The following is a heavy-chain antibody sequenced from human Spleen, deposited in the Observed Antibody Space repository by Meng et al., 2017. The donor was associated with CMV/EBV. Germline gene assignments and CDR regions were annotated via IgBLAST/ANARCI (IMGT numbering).Heavy chain of an antibody. CDR3: ARANYGDYVN. CDR1: GTNFTGYY. V-gene: IGHV1-2*02. J-gene: IGHJ4*02. Sequence: KCSWQASGTNFTGYYMHWVRQAPGQGLEWMGWINPNSGGTNYAQKFQGRVTMTRDTSISTAYMELSRLRSDDTAVYYCARANYGDYVNWGQGTLVTVSS. D-gene: IGHD4-17*01. CDR2: INPNSGGT.